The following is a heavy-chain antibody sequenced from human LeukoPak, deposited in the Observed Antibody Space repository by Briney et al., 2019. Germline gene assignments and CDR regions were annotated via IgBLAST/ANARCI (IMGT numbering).Heavy chain of an antibody. D-gene: IGHD3-22*01. Sequence: SGPTLVKPTQTLTLTCTFSGFSLSTSGVGVAWIRQPPGKALEWLAFIYWNDDKRYSPSLKSRLTITKDTSKNQVVLTMTNMDPVDTATYYCAHRRQGYSDSSGWDYFDHWGQGTLVTVSS. CDR2: IYWNDDK. CDR1: GFSLSTSGVG. V-gene: IGHV2-5*01. CDR3: AHRRQGYSDSSGWDYFDH. J-gene: IGHJ4*02.